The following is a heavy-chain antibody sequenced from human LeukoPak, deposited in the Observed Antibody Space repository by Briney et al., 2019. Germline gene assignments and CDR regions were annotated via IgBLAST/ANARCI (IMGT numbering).Heavy chain of an antibody. J-gene: IGHJ4*02. CDR3: AREGYLYSGSYSTPDY. D-gene: IGHD1-26*01. Sequence: ASVKVSCKASGYTFTSYGISWVRQAPGQGLEWMGWISAYNGNTNYAQKLQGRVTMTPDTSTSTAYMELRSLRSDDTAVYYCAREGYLYSGSYSTPDYWGQGTLVTVSS. CDR1: GYTFTSYG. CDR2: ISAYNGNT. V-gene: IGHV1-18*04.